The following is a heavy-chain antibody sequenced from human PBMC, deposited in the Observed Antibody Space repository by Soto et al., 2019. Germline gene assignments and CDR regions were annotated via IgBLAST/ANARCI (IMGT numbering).Heavy chain of an antibody. CDR1: GFTFSTYW. V-gene: IGHV3-7*01. CDR2: IKQDGSEK. J-gene: IGHJ6*02. D-gene: IGHD5-12*01. Sequence: PGGSLRLSCAASGFTFSTYWMSWVRQAPGKGQEWVANIKQDGSEKYYVDSVKGRFTISRDNAKNSLYLQMNSLRAEDTAVYYCAREGYRKYNYYGMDVWGQGTTVSVSS. CDR3: AREGYRKYNYYGMDV.